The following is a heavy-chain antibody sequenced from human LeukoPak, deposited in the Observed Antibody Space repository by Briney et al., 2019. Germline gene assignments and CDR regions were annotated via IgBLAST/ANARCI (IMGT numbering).Heavy chain of an antibody. D-gene: IGHD4-11*01. CDR1: GGSISSYY. J-gene: IGHJ5*02. Sequence: SETLSLTCTVSGGSISSYYWSWIRQPPGKGLEWIGYIYYSGSTNYNPSLQSRVTISVDTSKNQFSLKLSSVTAADTAVYYCARQLGNSNFGWFDPGAREPWSPSPQ. V-gene: IGHV4-59*08. CDR2: IYYSGST. CDR3: ARQLGNSNFGWFDP.